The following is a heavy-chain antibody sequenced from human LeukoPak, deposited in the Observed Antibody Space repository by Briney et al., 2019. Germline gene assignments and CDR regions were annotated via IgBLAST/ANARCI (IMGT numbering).Heavy chain of an antibody. CDR3: ARQYSAYDY. D-gene: IGHD5-12*01. Sequence: GESLKISCKGSGYSFTTYWIAWVRQMPGKGLEWMGIIYPSDSDTRYSPSFRGQVTISADKSISTAYLQWSSLKASDTAMYYCARQYSAYDYWGQGTLVTVSS. J-gene: IGHJ4*02. V-gene: IGHV5-51*01. CDR2: IYPSDSDT. CDR1: GYSFTTYW.